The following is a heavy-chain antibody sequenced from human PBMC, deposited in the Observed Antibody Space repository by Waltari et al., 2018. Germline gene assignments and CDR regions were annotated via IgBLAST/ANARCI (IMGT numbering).Heavy chain of an antibody. Sequence: QVQLVQSGAEVKKPGASVKVSCKASGYTFTSYAMHWVRQAPGQRLEWMGSINAGNGNTKYSQEFQGRGTITTDESTSTAYMELSSLRSEDTAVYYCARGSYYDFWSGYRLGAFDIWGQGTMVTVSS. D-gene: IGHD3-3*01. CDR3: ARGSYYDFWSGYRLGAFDI. CDR1: GYTFTSYA. CDR2: INAGNGNT. V-gene: IGHV1-3*03. J-gene: IGHJ3*02.